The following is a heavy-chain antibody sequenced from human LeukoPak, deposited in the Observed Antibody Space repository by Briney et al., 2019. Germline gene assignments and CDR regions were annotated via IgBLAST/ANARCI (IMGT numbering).Heavy chain of an antibody. CDR3: ARASDSSGYYAPQHYFDY. Sequence: ASVKVSCRPSGYTFTSYYMHWVRQAPGQGLEWMGIINPSGGSTSYAQKFQGRVTMTRDTSTSTVYMELSSLRSEDTAVYYCARASDSSGYYAPQHYFDYWGQGTLVTVSS. D-gene: IGHD3-22*01. J-gene: IGHJ4*02. V-gene: IGHV1-46*03. CDR1: GYTFTSYY. CDR2: INPSGGST.